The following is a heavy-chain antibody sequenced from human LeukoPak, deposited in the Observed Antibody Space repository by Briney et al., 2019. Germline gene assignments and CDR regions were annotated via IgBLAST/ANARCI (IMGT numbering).Heavy chain of an antibody. CDR1: GGSISSYY. CDR2: IYYSGST. J-gene: IGHJ4*02. Sequence: SETLSLTCTVSGGSISSYYWSWIRQPPGKGLEWIGYIYYSGSTNYNPSLKSRVTISVDTSKNQFSLKLSSVTAADTAVYYCASELYDSSGYYFDYWGQGTLVTVSS. V-gene: IGHV4-59*01. D-gene: IGHD3-22*01. CDR3: ASELYDSSGYYFDY.